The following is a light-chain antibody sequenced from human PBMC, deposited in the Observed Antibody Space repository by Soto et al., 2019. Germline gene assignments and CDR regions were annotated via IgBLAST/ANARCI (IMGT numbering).Light chain of an antibody. J-gene: IGLJ3*02. V-gene: IGLV1-44*01. Sequence: QAVVTQPPSASGTPGQRVTISCSGSSSNIGSNSVNWYRQLPGTAPKLLIYRNNQRPSGVPDRFSGSKSGTSASLAISGLQSEYEADYYCAAWDDSLDGGVFGGGTKLTVL. CDR3: AAWDDSLDGGV. CDR1: SSNIGSNS. CDR2: RNN.